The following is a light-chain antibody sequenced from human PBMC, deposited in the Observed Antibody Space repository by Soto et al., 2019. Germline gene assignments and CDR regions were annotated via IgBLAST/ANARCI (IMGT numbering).Light chain of an antibody. Sequence: EIVLTQSPGTLSLSPGERATLSCRASQSVSNNYLAWYQQKPGQAPRLLIHDASSRATGIPDRFSGSGSGTDFTLTISRLEPEDFAVYYCQQHFGSPFTFGPGTKVKIE. CDR3: QQHFGSPFT. CDR1: QSVSNNY. J-gene: IGKJ3*01. CDR2: DAS. V-gene: IGKV3-20*01.